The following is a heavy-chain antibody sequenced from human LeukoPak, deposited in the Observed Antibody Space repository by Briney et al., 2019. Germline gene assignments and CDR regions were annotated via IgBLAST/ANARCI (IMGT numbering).Heavy chain of an antibody. CDR3: GKDIRPGGLYGGNGVIDY. Sequence: RGRCLRPSCAASGSSFDNYAIDCARQAPRDCPGLVSSIIWKRDTIAYADSVKRRLPIPRDNAKTSMYLEMNSLRAEDTAFYYCGKDIRPGGLYGGNGVIDYWGPGTLVTDPS. V-gene: IGHV3-9*01. J-gene: IGHJ4*02. CDR1: GSSFDNYA. D-gene: IGHD4-23*01. CDR2: IIWKRDTI.